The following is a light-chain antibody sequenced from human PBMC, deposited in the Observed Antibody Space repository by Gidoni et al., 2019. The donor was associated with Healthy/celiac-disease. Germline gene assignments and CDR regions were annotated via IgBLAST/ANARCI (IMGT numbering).Light chain of an antibody. Sequence: RVLTQSPATLSVAPGERATLACRASQSVSSNLSWYQQKPGQAPRLLIYGASTRSTGIPARFSGSGSGTEFTLTISSLQSEDFAVSYCQQYNNWPLWTFGQGTKVEIK. V-gene: IGKV3-15*01. CDR2: GAS. J-gene: IGKJ1*01. CDR3: QQYNNWPLWT. CDR1: QSVSSN.